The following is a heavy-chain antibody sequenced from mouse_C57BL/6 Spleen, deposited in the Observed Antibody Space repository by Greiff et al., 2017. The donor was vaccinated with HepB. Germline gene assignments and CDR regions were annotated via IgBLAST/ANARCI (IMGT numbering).Heavy chain of an antibody. Sequence: QVQLQQSGAELARPGASVKLSCKASGYTFTSYGISWVKQRTGQGLEWIGEIYPRSGNTYYNEKFKGKATLTADKSSSTAYMELLSLTSEDSAVYFCASRVNRAMDYWGQGTSVTVSS. CDR1: GYTFTSYG. D-gene: IGHD3-1*01. J-gene: IGHJ4*01. V-gene: IGHV1-81*01. CDR2: IYPRSGNT. CDR3: ASRVNRAMDY.